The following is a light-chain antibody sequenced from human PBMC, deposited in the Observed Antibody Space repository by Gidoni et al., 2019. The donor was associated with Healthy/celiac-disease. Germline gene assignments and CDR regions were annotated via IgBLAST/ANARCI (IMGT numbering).Light chain of an antibody. CDR3: QQYYSTTST. V-gene: IGKV4-1*01. Sequence: DIVITQSPDSLAVSLGERATINCKSSQSVLYSSNNKNYLAWYQQKPGQPPKLLIYWASTRESGVPDRFSGSGSGTDFTLTISSLQAEDVAVYYCQQYYSTTSTFGGGTKVEIK. CDR2: WAS. J-gene: IGKJ4*01. CDR1: QSVLYSSNNKNY.